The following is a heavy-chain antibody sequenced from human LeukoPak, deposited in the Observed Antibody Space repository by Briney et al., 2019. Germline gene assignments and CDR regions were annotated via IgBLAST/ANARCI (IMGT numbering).Heavy chain of an antibody. CDR2: INHSGST. J-gene: IGHJ4*02. Sequence: SETLSLTCAVYGGSFSGYYWSWIRQPPGKGLEWIGEINHSGSTNYNPSLKSRVTISVDTSKNQFSLKLSSVTAADTAVYYCARSFTFYDSSAPGYWGQGTLVTVSS. V-gene: IGHV4-34*01. CDR3: ARSFTFYDSSAPGY. D-gene: IGHD3-22*01. CDR1: GGSFSGYY.